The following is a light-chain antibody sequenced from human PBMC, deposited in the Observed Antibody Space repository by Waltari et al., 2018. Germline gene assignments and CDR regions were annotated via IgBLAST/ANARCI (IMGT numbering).Light chain of an antibody. V-gene: IGLV2-14*03. CDR2: DVS. CDR1: SSDGGGYNF. Sequence: QSALTQPASVSGSPGQSIAISCTGTSSDGGGYNFVSWYQHHPGKAPKLIIYDVSKRPSGVSDRFSGSKTGNTASLTISGLQAEDEADYYCSSYAGSSTLGVFGGGTKLTVL. CDR3: SSYAGSSTLGV. J-gene: IGLJ2*01.